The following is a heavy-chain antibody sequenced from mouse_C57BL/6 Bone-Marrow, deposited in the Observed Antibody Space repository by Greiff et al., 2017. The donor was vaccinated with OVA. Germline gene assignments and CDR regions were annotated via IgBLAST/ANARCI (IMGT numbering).Heavy chain of an antibody. D-gene: IGHD2-3*01. CDR3: ARRRRWLLRDWYFDV. V-gene: IGHV1-19*01. J-gene: IGHJ1*03. CDR2: INPYNGGT. Sequence: DVQLQESGPVLVKPGVSVKMSCKASGYTFTDYYMNWVKQSHGKSLEWIGVINPYNGGTSYNQKFKGKATLTVDKSSSTAYMELNSLTSDDSAVYYCARRRRWLLRDWYFDVWGTGTTVTVSS. CDR1: GYTFTDYY.